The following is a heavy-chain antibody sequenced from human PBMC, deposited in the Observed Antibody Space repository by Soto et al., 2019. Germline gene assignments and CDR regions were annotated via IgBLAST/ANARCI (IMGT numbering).Heavy chain of an antibody. CDR2: INPSGGST. CDR3: ARVAYYYGSGSYYNNYYYGMDV. CDR1: GYTFTSYY. V-gene: IGHV1-46*01. Sequence: GASVKVSCKASGYTFTSYYMHWVRQAPGQGLEWMGIINPSGGSTSYAQKFQGRVTMTRDTSTSTVYMELSSLRSEDTAVYYCARVAYYYGSGSYYNNYYYGMDVWGQGTTVTVSS. D-gene: IGHD3-10*01. J-gene: IGHJ6*02.